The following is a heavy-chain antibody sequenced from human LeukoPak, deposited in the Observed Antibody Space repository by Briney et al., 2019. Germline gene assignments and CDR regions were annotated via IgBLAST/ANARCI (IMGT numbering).Heavy chain of an antibody. CDR3: ARLPAITTYYYYYIDV. CDR1: GGSISSSSHY. V-gene: IGHV4-39*01. J-gene: IGHJ6*03. Sequence: SETLSLTCAVSGGSISSSSHYCGWIRQAPGKRLECIGTIYYSGSSYYTPSLEGRVTMSVDTSKNEFSLRLSSVTAADTAVYYCARLPAITTYYYYYIDVWGKGTMVTVSS. CDR2: IYYSGSS. D-gene: IGHD5-12*01.